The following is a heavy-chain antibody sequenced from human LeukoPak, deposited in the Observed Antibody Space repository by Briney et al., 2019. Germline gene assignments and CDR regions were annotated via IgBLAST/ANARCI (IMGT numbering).Heavy chain of an antibody. D-gene: IGHD3-9*01. V-gene: IGHV3-33*01. Sequence: SGRSLRLSCAASGFTFSSYGMHWVRQAPGKGLEWVAVIWYDGSNKYYADSVKGRFTISRDNSKNTLYLRMNSLRAEDTAVYYCARDHDILTGYYRTLYYYYGMGVWGKGTTVTVSS. CDR1: GFTFSSYG. CDR3: ARDHDILTGYYRTLYYYYGMGV. CDR2: IWYDGSNK. J-gene: IGHJ6*04.